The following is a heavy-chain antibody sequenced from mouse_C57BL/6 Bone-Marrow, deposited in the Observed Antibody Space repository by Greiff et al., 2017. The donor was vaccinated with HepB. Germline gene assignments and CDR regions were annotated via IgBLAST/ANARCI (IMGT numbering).Heavy chain of an antibody. D-gene: IGHD1-1*01. CDR2: INPNYGTT. Sequence: HLVESGPELVKPGASVKISCKASGYSFTDYNMNWVKQSNGKSLEWIGVINPNYGTTSYNQKFKGKATLTVDQSSSTAYMQLNSLTSEDSAVYYCAREYYYGSSKDFDYWGQGTTLTVSS. CDR3: AREYYYGSSKDFDY. CDR1: GYSFTDYN. V-gene: IGHV1-39*01. J-gene: IGHJ2*01.